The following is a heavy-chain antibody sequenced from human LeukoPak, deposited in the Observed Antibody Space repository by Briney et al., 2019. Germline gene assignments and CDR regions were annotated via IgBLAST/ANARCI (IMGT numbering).Heavy chain of an antibody. CDR2: ISGDAVSK. Sequence: GGSPRLSCRGSGFTFSSYDMSWVRQAPGTGLEWVSSISGDAVSKYYAESVRGRFTISRDNSKDTLYLQMNSLRAEDTALYFCTKDRHSSGWPNWFDPWGQGSLVIVSS. D-gene: IGHD6-19*01. J-gene: IGHJ5*02. CDR1: GFTFSSYD. CDR3: TKDRHSSGWPNWFDP. V-gene: IGHV3-23*01.